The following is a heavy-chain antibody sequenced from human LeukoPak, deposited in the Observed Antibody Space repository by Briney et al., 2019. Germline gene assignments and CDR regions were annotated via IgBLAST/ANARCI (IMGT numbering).Heavy chain of an antibody. V-gene: IGHV3-30*18. CDR1: GFTFSSYG. D-gene: IGHD1-26*01. J-gene: IGHJ4*02. Sequence: GGSLRLSCAASGFTFSSYGMHWVRQAPGKGLEWVAVISYDGSNKYYADSVKGRFTISRDNSKNTLYLQMNSLRAEDTAVYYCAKDGEWELLHTHFDYWGQGTLVTVSS. CDR2: ISYDGSNK. CDR3: AKDGEWELLHTHFDY.